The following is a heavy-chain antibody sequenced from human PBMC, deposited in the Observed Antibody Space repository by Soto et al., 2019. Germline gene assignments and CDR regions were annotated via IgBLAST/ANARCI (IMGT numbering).Heavy chain of an antibody. Sequence: SETLSLTSAVSGGSISSGGYSWSWIRQPPGKGLEWIGYIYHSGSTYYNPSLKSRVTISVDRSKNQFSLKLSSVTAADTAVYYCARVPDRWGQGTLVTVSS. J-gene: IGHJ5*02. CDR3: ARVPDR. D-gene: IGHD2-2*01. V-gene: IGHV4-30-2*01. CDR1: GGSISSGGYS. CDR2: IYHSGST.